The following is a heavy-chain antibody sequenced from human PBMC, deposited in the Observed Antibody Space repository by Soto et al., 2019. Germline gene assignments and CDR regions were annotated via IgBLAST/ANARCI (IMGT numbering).Heavy chain of an antibody. Sequence: PGGSLRLSWGAFGFTFSVSAINLVCQASGKGPEWVGRIRSKANSYATAYAASVKGRFTISRDDSKNTAYLQMKSLKTEDTAVYYCTRGWGAYYDILTGYHGTSPNYYYYYYMDVWGKGTTVTVSS. D-gene: IGHD3-9*01. V-gene: IGHV3-73*01. CDR3: TRGWGAYYDILTGYHGTSPNYYYYYYMDV. CDR1: GFTFSVSA. J-gene: IGHJ6*03. CDR2: IRSKANSYAT.